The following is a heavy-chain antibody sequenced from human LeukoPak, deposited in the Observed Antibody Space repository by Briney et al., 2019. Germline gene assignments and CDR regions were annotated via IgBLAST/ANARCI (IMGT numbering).Heavy chain of an antibody. CDR1: GYSISSGFY. V-gene: IGHV4-38-2*02. CDR3: AREPGIAVAGTDDNWFDP. Sequence: SETLSLTCSVSGYSISSGFYWGWIRPPPGMGLEWLGSIYHSGNMFYNPSLNSRVTISVDTPKNQFSLRLSSVTAADTAVYYCAREPGIAVAGTDDNWFDPWGQGTLVTVSS. J-gene: IGHJ5*02. D-gene: IGHD6-19*01. CDR2: IYHSGNM.